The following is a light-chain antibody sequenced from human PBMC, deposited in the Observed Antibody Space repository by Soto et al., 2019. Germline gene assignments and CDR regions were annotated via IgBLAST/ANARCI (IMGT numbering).Light chain of an antibody. CDR1: QSVSSSY. Sequence: EIVLTQSPGTLSLSPGERATLSCRASQSVSSSYLAWYQQKPGQAPRLLIYGASSRATGIPVRFSGSGSGTDFARTISRLEPEDFAVYYCQQYGSSPLTFGGGTKVEIK. CDR2: GAS. J-gene: IGKJ4*01. V-gene: IGKV3-20*01. CDR3: QQYGSSPLT.